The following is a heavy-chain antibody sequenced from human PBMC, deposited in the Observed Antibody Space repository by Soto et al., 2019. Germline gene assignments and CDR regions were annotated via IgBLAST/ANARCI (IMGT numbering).Heavy chain of an antibody. V-gene: IGHV3-30*18. CDR3: AKAVGYCSSTSCPPRSIYYYGMDV. J-gene: IGHJ6*02. CDR1: GFTFSSYG. Sequence: PGGSLRLSCAASGFTFSSYGMHWVRQAPGKGLEWVAVISYDGSNKYYADSVKGRFTISRDNSKNTLYLQMNSLRAEDTAVYYCAKAVGYCSSTSCPPRSIYYYGMDVWGQGTTVTVSS. CDR2: ISYDGSNK. D-gene: IGHD2-2*01.